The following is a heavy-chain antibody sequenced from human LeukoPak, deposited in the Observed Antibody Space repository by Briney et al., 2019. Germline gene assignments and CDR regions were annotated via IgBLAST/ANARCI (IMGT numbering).Heavy chain of an antibody. D-gene: IGHD3-22*01. CDR1: GYTLTGYY. Sequence: ASVKVSCKASGYTLTGYYMHWVRQAPGQGLEWMGWINPNSGGTNYAQKFQGRVTMTRDTSISTAYIELSSMKSDDTAVYYRASARHFFRYYYDSSGYPYYFDYWGQGTLVTVSS. CDR2: INPNSGGT. V-gene: IGHV1-2*02. CDR3: ASARHFFRYYYDSSGYPYYFDY. J-gene: IGHJ4*02.